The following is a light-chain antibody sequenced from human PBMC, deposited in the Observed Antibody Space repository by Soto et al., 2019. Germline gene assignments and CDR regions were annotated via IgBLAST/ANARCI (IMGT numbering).Light chain of an antibody. J-gene: IGKJ1*01. Sequence: EIVLTQSPDTLSLSPGESATLSCRASQSLSSSLAWYQQKPGQAPRLLIYGASSRATGIPDRFSGSGSGTDFTLTISRLEPEDFAVYYCQQYGSSPPTFGQGTKVDIK. CDR1: QSLSSS. CDR2: GAS. V-gene: IGKV3-20*01. CDR3: QQYGSSPPT.